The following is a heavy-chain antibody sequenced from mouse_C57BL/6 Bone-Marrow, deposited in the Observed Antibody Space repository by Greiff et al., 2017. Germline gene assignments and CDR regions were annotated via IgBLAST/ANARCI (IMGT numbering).Heavy chain of an antibody. Sequence: QVQLKQPGAELVTSGASVKMSCKASGYTFTSYWITWVKQRPGHGLEWIGDIYPGSGSTNYNEKFKSKATLTVDTFSSTAYRQLSSLTSEDSAVYYCARPYYSNYWYFDVWGTGATVTVSS. J-gene: IGHJ1*03. CDR3: ARPYYSNYWYFDV. CDR2: IYPGSGST. CDR1: GYTFTSYW. V-gene: IGHV1-55*01. D-gene: IGHD2-5*01.